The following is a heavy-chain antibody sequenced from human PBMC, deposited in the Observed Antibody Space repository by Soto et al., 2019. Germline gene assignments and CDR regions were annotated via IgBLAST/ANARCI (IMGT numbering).Heavy chain of an antibody. J-gene: IGHJ6*02. V-gene: IGHV3-53*01. CDR1: GFTVSSNY. CDR3: ARDTSSSWYYYYYGMDV. CDR2: IYSGGST. D-gene: IGHD6-13*01. Sequence: GRSLRLSCAASGFTVSSNYMSWVRQAPGKGLEWVSVIYSGGSTYYADSVKGRFTISRDNSKNTLYLQMNSPRAEDTAVYYCARDTSSSWYYYYYGMDVWGQGTTVTVSS.